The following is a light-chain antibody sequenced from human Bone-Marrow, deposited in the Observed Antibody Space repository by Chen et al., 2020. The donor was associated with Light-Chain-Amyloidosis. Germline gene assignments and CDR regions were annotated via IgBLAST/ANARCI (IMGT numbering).Light chain of an antibody. V-gene: IGLV3-21*03. CDR1: NIGSTS. CDR3: QVWDRSSDRPV. Sequence: SYVLTQPSSVSVAPGKTATIACGGNNIGSTSVPWYQQTPGQAPLLVVYDYSDRPSGIPERLSGSNSGNTATLTISRVEAGDEADYYCQVWDRSSDRPVFGGGTKLTVL. J-gene: IGLJ3*02. CDR2: DYS.